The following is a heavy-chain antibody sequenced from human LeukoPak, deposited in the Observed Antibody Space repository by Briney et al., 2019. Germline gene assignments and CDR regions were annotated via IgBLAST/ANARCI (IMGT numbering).Heavy chain of an antibody. CDR1: GFTFSSYG. CDR2: IWYDESNK. D-gene: IGHD3-22*01. J-gene: IGHJ4*02. CDR3: ASQWYYYDSSGFDY. Sequence: GGSLRLSCAASGFTFSSYGMHWVRQAPGKGLEWVAVIWYDESNKYYADSVKGRFTISRDNSKNTLYLQMNSLRAEDTAVYYCASQWYYYDSSGFDYWGQGTLVTVSS. V-gene: IGHV3-33*01.